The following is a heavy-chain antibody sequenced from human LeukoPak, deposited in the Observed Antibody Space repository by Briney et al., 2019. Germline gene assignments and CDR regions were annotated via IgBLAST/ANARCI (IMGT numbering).Heavy chain of an antibody. CDR2: ISSSSSYI. V-gene: IGHV3-21*01. Sequence: GGSMRLSCAASGFTLSSYSMNWVRQAPGKGLEWVSSISSSSSYIYYADSVKGRFTISRDNAKNSLYLQMNSLRAEDTAVYYCAELGITMIGGVWGKGTTVTISS. J-gene: IGHJ6*04. D-gene: IGHD3-10*02. CDR3: AELGITMIGGV. CDR1: GFTLSSYS.